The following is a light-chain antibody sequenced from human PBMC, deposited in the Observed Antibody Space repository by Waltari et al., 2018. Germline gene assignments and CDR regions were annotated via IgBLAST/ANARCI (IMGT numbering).Light chain of an antibody. V-gene: IGKV3-15*01. CDR3: QQYNNWPPGAIT. Sequence: EIVMTQSPATLSVSPGERATLSCRASQSVSSNLAWYQQKPGQAPRLLIYGASTRATGIPARLSGSGSGTEFTLTISSMQSEDFAVYYCQQYNNWPPGAITFGQGTRLEIK. CDR2: GAS. CDR1: QSVSSN. J-gene: IGKJ5*01.